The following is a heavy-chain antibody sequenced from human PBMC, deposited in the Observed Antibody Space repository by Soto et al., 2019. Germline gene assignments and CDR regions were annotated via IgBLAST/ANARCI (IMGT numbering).Heavy chain of an antibody. CDR1: GFTISECS. D-gene: IGHD3-10*02. V-gene: IGHV3-48*02. Sequence: GGSLRLSCXASGFTISECSMNWVRQAPGKGLEWLAYITIRTGNVLYADSVRGRFTISADNAENSVILQMNSLRDEDSAVYFCVRDRDLYRDMFHADLWGQGTLVTVSS. CDR3: VRDRDLYRDMFHADL. CDR2: ITIRTGNV. J-gene: IGHJ4*01.